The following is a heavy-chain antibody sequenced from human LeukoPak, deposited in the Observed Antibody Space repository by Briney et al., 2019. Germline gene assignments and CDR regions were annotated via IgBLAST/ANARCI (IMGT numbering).Heavy chain of an antibody. D-gene: IGHD3-10*01. V-gene: IGHV3-21*01. CDR2: IRSSSSYI. Sequence: GGSLRLSCAASGFTFSSYSMNWVRQAPGKGREWVSYIRSSSSYIYYAGSVKGRVNVSRDNVKKPLYLQMNSLRAEDTAVYYCARDGSGSYFFDYWGQGTLVTVSS. CDR3: ARDGSGSYFFDY. CDR1: GFTFSSYS. J-gene: IGHJ4*02.